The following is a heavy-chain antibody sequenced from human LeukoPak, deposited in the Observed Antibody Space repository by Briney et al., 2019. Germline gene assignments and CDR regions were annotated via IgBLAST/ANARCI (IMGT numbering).Heavy chain of an antibody. CDR3: VKEGIDYTNFYNYYYMDV. CDR2: IKRRGTEK. D-gene: IGHD4-11*01. CDR1: GFTFSTHW. V-gene: IGHV3-7*01. J-gene: IGHJ6*03. Sequence: GESLRLSCAASGFTFSTHWMSWVRQAPGKGLEWVANIKRRGTEKYYVDSVKGRFTISRDNAKNSLYLQMNSLRAEDTAVYFCVKEGIDYTNFYNYYYMDVWGKGTTVTVSS.